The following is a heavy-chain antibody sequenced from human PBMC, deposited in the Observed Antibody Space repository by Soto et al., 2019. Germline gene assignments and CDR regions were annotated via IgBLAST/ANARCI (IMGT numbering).Heavy chain of an antibody. J-gene: IGHJ6*03. V-gene: IGHV3-64*01. CDR1: GFTLSGYA. D-gene: IGHD6-6*01. CDR3: ARRPRPDCYSMAV. CDR2: ISSNGVGT. Sequence: EVQLAESGGGLAQPGGSLRLSCAASGFTLSGYAMDWVRQAPGKGLEYVSGISSNGVGTYYANSVQGRFTISRDNSRSTGYLQRGTVRPEDGAVYNWARRPRPDCYSMAVWGKGPTVTVSS.